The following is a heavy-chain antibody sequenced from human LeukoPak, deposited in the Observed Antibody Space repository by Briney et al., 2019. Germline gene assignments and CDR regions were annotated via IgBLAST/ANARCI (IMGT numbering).Heavy chain of an antibody. J-gene: IGHJ3*02. V-gene: IGHV3-66*02. Sequence: GGSLRLSCAASGFTVSNNYMSWVRQVPGKGLEWVSVIYSGGSTFYADSVKGRFTISRDNSKNTLYLQMNSLRTEDTAVYYCAGGGILWSTKTRAAFDIWGQGTMVTVSS. D-gene: IGHD2-21*01. CDR1: GFTVSNNY. CDR3: AGGGILWSTKTRAAFDI. CDR2: IYSGGST.